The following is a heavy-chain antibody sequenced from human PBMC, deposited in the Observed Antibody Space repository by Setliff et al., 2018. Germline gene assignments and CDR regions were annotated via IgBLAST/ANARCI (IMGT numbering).Heavy chain of an antibody. CDR2: INDSGSS. CDR3: ARGFDVCGGGACYTDGPYYFDY. J-gene: IGHJ4*02. CDR1: GGSISTDHYY. V-gene: IGHV4-39*02. Sequence: PSETLSLTCTASGGSISTDHYYWGWIRQPPGKGLDWIGNINDSGSSYYNPSLKSRVTISEDMSENQISLKLNPVTAADTAGYYCARGFDVCGGGACYTDGPYYFDYWGLGTLVTVSS. D-gene: IGHD2-21*02.